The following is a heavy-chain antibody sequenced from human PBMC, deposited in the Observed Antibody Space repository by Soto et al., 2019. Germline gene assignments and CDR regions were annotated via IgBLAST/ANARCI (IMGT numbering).Heavy chain of an antibody. CDR3: ARQYGAGLDV. D-gene: IGHD2-8*01. CDR1: GYSFTSYW. J-gene: IGHJ6*04. Sequence: GESLKISCNGSGYSFTSYWISWVHQMPGKGLEWMGRIDPSDSYTNYSPSFQGHVTISADKSISTAYLQWSSLKASDTAMYYCARQYGAGLDVWGKGTTVTVSS. CDR2: IDPSDSYT. V-gene: IGHV5-10-1*01.